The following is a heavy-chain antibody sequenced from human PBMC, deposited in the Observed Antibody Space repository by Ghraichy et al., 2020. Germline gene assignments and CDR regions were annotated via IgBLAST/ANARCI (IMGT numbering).Heavy chain of an antibody. CDR2: INHSGST. V-gene: IGHV4-34*01. D-gene: IGHD2-15*01. J-gene: IGHJ4*02. CDR3: ARGRVSLRYCSGGSCYARGGFDY. CDR1: GGSFSGYY. Sequence: SQTLSLTCAVYGGSFSGYYWSWIRQPPGKGLEWIGEINHSGSTNYNPSLKSRVTISVDTSKNQFSLKLSSVTAADTAVYYCARGRVSLRYCSGGSCYARGGFDYWGPGTLVTVSS.